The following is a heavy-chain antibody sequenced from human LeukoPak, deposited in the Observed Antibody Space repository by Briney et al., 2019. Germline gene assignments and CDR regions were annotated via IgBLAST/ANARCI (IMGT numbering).Heavy chain of an antibody. CDR2: ISSSGSTI. CDR3: AGPLCSSTSCSWYMDV. Sequence: KSGGSLRLSCAASAFTFSDYYMSWIRQAPGKGLEWVSYISSSGSTIYYADSVKGRFTISRDNAKNSLYLQMNSLRAEDTAVYYCAGPLCSSTSCSWYMDVWGKGTTVTVSS. V-gene: IGHV3-11*04. J-gene: IGHJ6*03. CDR1: AFTFSDYY. D-gene: IGHD2-2*01.